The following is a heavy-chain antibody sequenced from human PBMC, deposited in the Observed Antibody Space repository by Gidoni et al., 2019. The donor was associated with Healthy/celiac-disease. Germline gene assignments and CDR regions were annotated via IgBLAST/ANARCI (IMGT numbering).Heavy chain of an antibody. CDR1: GYTFTSYD. CDR2: MNHNSGNT. CDR3: AREHIAVAGTEYYGMDV. D-gene: IGHD6-19*01. Sequence: SCKASGYTFTSYDINWVRQATGQGLEWMGWMNHNSGNTGYAQKFQGRVTMTRNTSISTAYMELSSLRSEDTAVYYCAREHIAVAGTEYYGMDVWGQGTTVTVSS. V-gene: IGHV1-8*01. J-gene: IGHJ6*02.